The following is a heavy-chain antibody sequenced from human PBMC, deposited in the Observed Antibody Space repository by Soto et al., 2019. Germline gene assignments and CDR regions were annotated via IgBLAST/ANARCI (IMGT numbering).Heavy chain of an antibody. D-gene: IGHD5-12*01. CDR3: STSGYGGFDY. V-gene: IGHV4-34*03. J-gene: IGHJ4*02. CDR1: GGSFSGYY. Sequence: PSETLSLTCAVYGGSFSGYYWSWIRQPPGKGLEWIGEINHSGSTNYNPSLKSRVTISVDTSKNQFSLKLSSVTAADTAIYYCSTSGYGGFDYWGQGVLVTVSS. CDR2: INHSGST.